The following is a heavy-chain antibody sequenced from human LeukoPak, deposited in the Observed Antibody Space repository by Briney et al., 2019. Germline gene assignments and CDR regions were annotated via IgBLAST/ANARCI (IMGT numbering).Heavy chain of an antibody. CDR1: GGSFSGYY. Sequence: SETLSLTCAVYGGSFSGYYWSWIRQPPGKGLEWIGEINHSGSTNYNPSLKSRVTISADTSKNQFSLKLSSVTAADTAVYYCARQLAPWYYYMDVWGKGTTVTVSS. CDR3: ARQLAPWYYYMDV. CDR2: INHSGST. J-gene: IGHJ6*03. V-gene: IGHV4-34*01. D-gene: IGHD6-6*01.